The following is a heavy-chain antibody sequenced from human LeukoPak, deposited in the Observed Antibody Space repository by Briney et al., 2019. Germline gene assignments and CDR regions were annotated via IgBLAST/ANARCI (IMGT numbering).Heavy chain of an antibody. V-gene: IGHV3-7*01. D-gene: IGHD2-15*01. Sequence: GGSLRLSXAASGFTFSSYWMSWVRQAPGKGLEWVANIKQDGSEKYYVDSVKGRFTISRDNAKNSLYLQMNSLRAEDTAVYYCARESGAHCSGGSCYSGDAFDIWGQGTMVTVSS. CDR1: GFTFSSYW. CDR2: IKQDGSEK. CDR3: ARESGAHCSGGSCYSGDAFDI. J-gene: IGHJ3*02.